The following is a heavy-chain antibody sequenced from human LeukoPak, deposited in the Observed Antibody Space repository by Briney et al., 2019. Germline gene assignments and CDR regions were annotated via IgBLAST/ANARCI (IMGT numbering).Heavy chain of an antibody. J-gene: IGHJ4*02. D-gene: IGHD1-1*01. CDR2: IYYSGIT. Sequence: SGTLSLTCTVPGGSISNSYWSWIRQPPGKGLEWIGYIYYSGITSYNPSLKSRVTISVDTPKNQFSLKLSSVTAADTAVYYCARLRDLYNIFDYWGQGTLVTVSS. V-gene: IGHV4-59*12. CDR3: ARLRDLYNIFDY. CDR1: GGSISNSY.